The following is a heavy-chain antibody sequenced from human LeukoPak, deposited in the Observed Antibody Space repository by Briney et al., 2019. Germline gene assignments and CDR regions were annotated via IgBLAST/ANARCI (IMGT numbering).Heavy chain of an antibody. V-gene: IGHV3-7*03. CDR3: ARTRDYGSGTFHSFDY. D-gene: IGHD3-10*01. CDR2: VASET. J-gene: IGHJ4*02. Sequence: PGGSLRLSCTASGFSFSGYWMSWVRQAPGKGLEWVANVASETHYLDSVKGRFTISRDNAKNSLYLQVNSLRADDTAVYYCARTRDYGSGTFHSFDYWGQGTLVTVSS. CDR1: GFSFSGYW.